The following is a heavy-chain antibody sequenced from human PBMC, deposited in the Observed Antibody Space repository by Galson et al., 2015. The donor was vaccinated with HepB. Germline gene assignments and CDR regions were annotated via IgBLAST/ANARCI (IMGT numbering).Heavy chain of an antibody. CDR1: GFTLSGYY. J-gene: IGHJ3*01. CDR2: ISSSGGII. Sequence: SLRLSCAASGFTLSGYYMSRIRQAPGKWLEWVSYISSSGGIIYYADSVRGRFTISRDNAKNSLYLQMNSLRAEDTAVYYCARVQDDAFDVWGQGTMVTVSS. V-gene: IGHV3-11*01. CDR3: ARVQDDAFDV.